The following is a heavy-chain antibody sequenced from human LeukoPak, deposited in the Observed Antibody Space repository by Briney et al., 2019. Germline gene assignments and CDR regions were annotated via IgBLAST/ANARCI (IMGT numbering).Heavy chain of an antibody. CDR2: IYYSGST. CDR3: ASDAARGWYPYYGMDF. CDR1: GGSISSYY. Sequence: SETLSLTCTVSGGSISSYYWRWIRQPPGKGLEWIGYIYYSGSTNYNPSLKRRVTISADTSNNQFSLKPSSVTAADTAVYYCASDAARGWYPYYGMDFWGQGTTVTVSS. V-gene: IGHV4-59*01. J-gene: IGHJ6*02. D-gene: IGHD6-19*01.